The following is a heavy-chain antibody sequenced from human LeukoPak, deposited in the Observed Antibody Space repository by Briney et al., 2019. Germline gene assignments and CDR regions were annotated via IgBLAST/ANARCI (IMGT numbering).Heavy chain of an antibody. CDR3: AQAGSGWINPYYYMDV. CDR2: ISGSGGYT. V-gene: IGHV3-23*01. J-gene: IGHJ6*03. D-gene: IGHD3-3*01. Sequence: PGGSLRLSCAVSGFTFSSYAMSWVRQAPGKGLEWVSAISGSGGYTDYAESVKGRSTISRDNSKNTLYLQMNSLRDEHTAVYYCAQAGSGWINPYYYMDVWGKGTTVTVSS. CDR1: GFTFSSYA.